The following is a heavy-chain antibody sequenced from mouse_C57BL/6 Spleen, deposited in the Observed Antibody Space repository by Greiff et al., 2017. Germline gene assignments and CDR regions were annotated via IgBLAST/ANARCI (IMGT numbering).Heavy chain of an antibody. CDR1: GFTFSDYG. J-gene: IGHJ3*01. V-gene: IGHV5-17*01. D-gene: IGHD2-1*01. CDR3: ARGDYGNYETWFAY. Sequence: EVMLVESGGGLVKPGGSLKLSCAASGFTFSDYGMHWVRQAPEKGLEWVAYISSGSSTIYYADTVKGRFTISRDNAKNTLFLQMTSLRSEDTAMYYCARGDYGNYETWFAYWGQGTLVTVSA. CDR2: ISSGSSTI.